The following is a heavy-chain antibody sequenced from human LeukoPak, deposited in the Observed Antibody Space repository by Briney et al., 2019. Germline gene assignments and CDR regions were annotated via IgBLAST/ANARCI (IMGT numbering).Heavy chain of an antibody. J-gene: IGHJ2*01. Sequence: GGSLRLSCEASGLTFGNFGMTWVRQAPGKGLQWVSGITGSSTWTYYAASVKGRFTVSRDNSQNTLHLQMNSLRADDTAVYYCARELVSSGTGYFDLWGRGTPVTVSS. CDR3: ARELVSSGTGYFDL. CDR1: GLTFGNFG. CDR2: ITGSSTWT. D-gene: IGHD3-10*01. V-gene: IGHV3-23*01.